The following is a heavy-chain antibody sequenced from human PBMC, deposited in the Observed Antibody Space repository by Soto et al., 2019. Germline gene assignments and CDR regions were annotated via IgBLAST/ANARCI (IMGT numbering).Heavy chain of an antibody. CDR2: IYPGDSDT. CDR1: GYSFTSYW. CDR3: ARQHRQSYYDFWSGYGAFDP. V-gene: IGHV5-51*01. Sequence: GESLKISCKGSGYSFTSYWIGWVRQMPGKGLEWMGIIYPGDSDTRYSPSFQGQVTISADKSISTAYLQWSSLKASDTAMYYCARQHRQSYYDFWSGYGAFDPWGQGTLVTVSS. D-gene: IGHD3-3*01. J-gene: IGHJ5*02.